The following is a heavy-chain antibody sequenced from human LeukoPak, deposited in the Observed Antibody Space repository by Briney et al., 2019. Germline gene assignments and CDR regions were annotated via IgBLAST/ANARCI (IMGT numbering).Heavy chain of an antibody. CDR1: GGSISSYY. CDR3: ASIGSSGWYYFDY. CDR2: IYYSGST. Sequence: PSETLSLTCTVSGGSISSYYWSWIRQPPGEGLEWIGYIYYSGSTNYNPSLKSRVTISVDTSKNQFSLKLSSVTAADTAVYYCASIGSSGWYYFDYWGQGTLVTVSS. J-gene: IGHJ4*02. D-gene: IGHD6-19*01. V-gene: IGHV4-59*01.